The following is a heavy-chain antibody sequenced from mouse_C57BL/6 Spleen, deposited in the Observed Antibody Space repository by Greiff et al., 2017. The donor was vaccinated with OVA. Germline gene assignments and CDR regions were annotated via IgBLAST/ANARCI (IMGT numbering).Heavy chain of an antibody. D-gene: IGHD1-1*01. J-gene: IGHJ1*03. Sequence: QVQLKESGPGLVQPSQRLSITCTVSGFSLTSYGVHWVRQTPGKGLEWLGVIWRGGSTYYNAAFMSRLSITKDNSKSQAFFKMNSLPADDTAIYYCAKGHFFGSSLDVWGTGTPVTVSS. CDR1: GFSLTSYG. CDR3: AKGHFFGSSLDV. V-gene: IGHV2-5*01. CDR2: IWRGGST.